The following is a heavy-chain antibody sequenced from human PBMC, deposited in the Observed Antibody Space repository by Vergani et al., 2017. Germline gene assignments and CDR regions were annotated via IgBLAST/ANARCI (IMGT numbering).Heavy chain of an antibody. V-gene: IGHV4-34*01. CDR3: ARDGSTMIRGGTTGYFDL. CDR2: INHSGST. D-gene: IGHD3-10*01. Sequence: QVQLQQWGAGLLKPSETLSLTCAVYGGSFSSYYWSWIRQPPGKGLEWIGEINHSGSTNYNPSLNSRVTIPVDTSKNQFSLRLSSVTAADTAVYYCARDGSTMIRGGTTGYFDLWGRGTLVTVSS. CDR1: GGSFSSYY. J-gene: IGHJ2*01.